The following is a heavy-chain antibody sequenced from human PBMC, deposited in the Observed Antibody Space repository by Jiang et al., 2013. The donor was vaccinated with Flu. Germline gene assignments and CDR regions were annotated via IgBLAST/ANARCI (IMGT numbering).Heavy chain of an antibody. CDR3: ARMSYDSSGYYNYFDY. J-gene: IGHJ4*02. V-gene: IGHV5-10-1*01. D-gene: IGHD3-22*01. Sequence: KKPGESLRISCKGSGYSFTSYWISWVRQMPGKGLEWMGRIDPSDSYTNYSPSFQGHATISADKSISTAYLQWSSLKASDTAMYYCARMSYDSSGYYNYFDYWGQGTLVTVSS. CDR2: IDPSDSYT. CDR1: GYSFTSYW.